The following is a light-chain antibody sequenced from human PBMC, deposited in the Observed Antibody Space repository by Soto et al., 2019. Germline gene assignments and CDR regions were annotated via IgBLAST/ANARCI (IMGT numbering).Light chain of an antibody. J-gene: IGKJ2*01. CDR1: QSISSW. V-gene: IGKV1-5*03. Sequence: DIQMPQSPSTLSASVGDRVTITCRASQSISSWLAWYQQKPGKAPKLLIYKASSLESGVPSRFSGSGSGTEFTLTISSLQPDDFATYYCQQYNSYVYTFGQGTKLEIK. CDR2: KAS. CDR3: QQYNSYVYT.